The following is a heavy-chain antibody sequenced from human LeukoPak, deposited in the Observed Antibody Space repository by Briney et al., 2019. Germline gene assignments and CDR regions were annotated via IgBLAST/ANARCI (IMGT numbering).Heavy chain of an antibody. CDR2: INPNSGGT. D-gene: IGHD2-21*01. CDR3: ARADRLDGGPYLIGP. V-gene: IGHV1-2*02. Sequence: ASVKVSCRTSGYSFSDYYMHWVRQAPGQGLEWMGWINPNSGGTSSAQKFQGRVTMTRDTSITTVYMEVSWLTSDDTAIYYCARADRLDGGPYLIGPWGQGTLVTVSS. CDR1: GYSFSDYY. J-gene: IGHJ5*02.